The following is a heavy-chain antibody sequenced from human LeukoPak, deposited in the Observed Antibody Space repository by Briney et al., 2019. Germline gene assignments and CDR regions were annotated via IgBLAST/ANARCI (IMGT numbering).Heavy chain of an antibody. D-gene: IGHD3-22*01. J-gene: IGHJ4*02. CDR1: GFTFSTHA. CDR3: AKRDSSGSYPYYFDY. Sequence: GGSLRLSCVASGFTFSTHAMSWVRLTPGKGLEWVSAIGGSDGSTYYADSVKGRFTISRDNSKDTLYLQMNSLRVEDTATYYCAKRDSSGSYPYYFDYWGQGTLVTVSS. V-gene: IGHV3-23*01. CDR2: IGGSDGST.